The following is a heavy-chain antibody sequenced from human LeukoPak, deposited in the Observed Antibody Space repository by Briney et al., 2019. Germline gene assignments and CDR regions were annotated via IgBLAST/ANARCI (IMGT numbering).Heavy chain of an antibody. CDR1: GYTFTRYF. V-gene: IGHV1-46*01. D-gene: IGHD3-10*01. J-gene: IGHJ4*02. CDR2: INPNGGST. Sequence: ASVKVSCKASGYTFTRYFIHWVRQAPGRGLEWMGIINPNGGSTNFAQNFQGRVTMTRDTSTSTVYMELSSLRSEDTAVYYCARAGFAGPFDYWGQGTLVTVSS. CDR3: ARAGFAGPFDY.